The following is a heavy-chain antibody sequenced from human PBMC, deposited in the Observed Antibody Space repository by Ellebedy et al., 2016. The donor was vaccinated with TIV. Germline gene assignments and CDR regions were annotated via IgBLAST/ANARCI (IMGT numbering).Heavy chain of an antibody. Sequence: MPSETLSLTCAVYGGSFSGNYWSWIRQPPGKGLEWIGEINHSGSTNYNPSLKSRVTISVDTSKNQLSLKLSSVTAADTAVYYCARAVFGTKFDFWGQGTLVTVSS. D-gene: IGHD1-14*01. V-gene: IGHV4-34*01. J-gene: IGHJ4*02. CDR2: INHSGST. CDR3: ARAVFGTKFDF. CDR1: GGSFSGNY.